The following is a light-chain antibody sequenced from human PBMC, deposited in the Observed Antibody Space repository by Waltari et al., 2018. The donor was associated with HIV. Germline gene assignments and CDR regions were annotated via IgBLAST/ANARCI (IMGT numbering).Light chain of an antibody. CDR2: EVS. V-gene: IGLV2-8*01. CDR3: SSYAGNNSVI. J-gene: IGLJ2*01. Sequence: QSALTQPPSASGSPGQSVTISCTGTSSDVGGYNYVSWYQQHPGKAPKLIIYEVSKRPSGVPDRFSGSKAGNTASLTVSGLQAEDEADYHCSSYAGNNSVIFGGGTKLTVL. CDR1: SSDVGGYNY.